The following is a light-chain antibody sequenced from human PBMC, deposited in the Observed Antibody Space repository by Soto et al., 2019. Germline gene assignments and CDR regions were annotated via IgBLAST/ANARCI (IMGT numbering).Light chain of an antibody. CDR3: QQYYSSPIT. CDR1: QSLLYSSNFKNY. Sequence: DIVMTQSPDSLAVSLGERATINCKSSQSLLYSSNFKNYLVWYQQKPGQPPKLIMYWASTRGSGVPDRFSGGGSGTDFTLTISSLQAEDVAVYYCQQYYSSPITFGQGTRLEIK. CDR2: WAS. V-gene: IGKV4-1*01. J-gene: IGKJ5*01.